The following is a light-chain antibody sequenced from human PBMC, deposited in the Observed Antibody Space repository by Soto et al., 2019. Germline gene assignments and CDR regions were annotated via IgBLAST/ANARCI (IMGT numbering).Light chain of an antibody. CDR1: SGSIASNY. Sequence: NFMLTQPHSVSESPGKTVTISCTGSSGSIASNYVQWYQQRPGSAPTIVIYEDNLRPSGVPDRFTGSIDSSSSSASLTISGLKTEDEADYYCQSYDTSNHVVFGGGTKVTVL. CDR2: EDN. J-gene: IGLJ2*01. V-gene: IGLV6-57*02. CDR3: QSYDTSNHVV.